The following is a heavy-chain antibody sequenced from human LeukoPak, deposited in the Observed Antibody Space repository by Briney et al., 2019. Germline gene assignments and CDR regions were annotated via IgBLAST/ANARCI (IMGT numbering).Heavy chain of an antibody. D-gene: IGHD5-12*01. CDR3: ARAPDIVATIRHFDL. CDR2: IHTSGTT. Sequence: PSETLSLTCAVSDGSISRYLWSWIRQPAGKGLEWLGRIHTSGTTTYNPSLKSRVTISVDTSKNQFSLKLSSVTAADTAVYYCARAPDIVATIRHFDLWGRGTLVTVSS. V-gene: IGHV4-4*07. J-gene: IGHJ2*01. CDR1: DGSISRYL.